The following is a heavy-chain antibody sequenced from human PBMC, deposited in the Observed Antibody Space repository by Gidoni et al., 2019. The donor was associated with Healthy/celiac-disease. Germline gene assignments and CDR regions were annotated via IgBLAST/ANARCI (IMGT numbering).Heavy chain of an antibody. CDR1: GFTFSNAW. CDR3: TTAPTDSREGYFDY. Sequence: EVQLVESGGGLVKPGGSLRLSCAASGFTFSNAWMSWVRQAPGKGLEWVGRIKSKTDGGTTDYAAPVKGRFTISRDDSKNTLYLQMNSLKTEDTAVYYCTTAPTDSREGYFDYWGQGTLVTVSS. D-gene: IGHD3-22*01. V-gene: IGHV3-15*01. CDR2: IKSKTDGGTT. J-gene: IGHJ4*02.